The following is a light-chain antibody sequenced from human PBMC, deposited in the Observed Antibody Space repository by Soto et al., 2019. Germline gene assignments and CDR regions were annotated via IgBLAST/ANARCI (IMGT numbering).Light chain of an antibody. J-gene: IGKJ2*01. CDR3: QQYNRYYT. V-gene: IGKV1-5*01. Sequence: DIQMTQSPSTLSASVGDRVTITCRASQSISSWLAWYQQKPGKAPKLLIYDASSLESGVPSRFSGSGSGTEFTITISSLQHDDFATYYCQQYNRYYTFGQGTKLEIK. CDR1: QSISSW. CDR2: DAS.